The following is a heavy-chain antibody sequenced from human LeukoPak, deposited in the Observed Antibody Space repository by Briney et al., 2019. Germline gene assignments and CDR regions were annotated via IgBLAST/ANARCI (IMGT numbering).Heavy chain of an antibody. CDR2: VSSSGANT. V-gene: IGHV3-23*01. D-gene: IGHD2-21*01. Sequence: GGSLRLPCAASGFSFNSAAMTWVRQAPGKGLEWVSLVSSSGANTYYADSVKGRFTISRDKNTVYLQMNSLRAEDTAIYYCAKDIQGSYWGQGTLVTVSS. CDR3: AKDIQGSY. CDR1: GFSFNSAA. J-gene: IGHJ4*02.